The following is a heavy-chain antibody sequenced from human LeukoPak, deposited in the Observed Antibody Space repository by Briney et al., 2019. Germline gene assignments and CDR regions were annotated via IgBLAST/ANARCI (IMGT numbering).Heavy chain of an antibody. CDR3: AAEGAAGGDYFDY. J-gene: IGHJ4*02. V-gene: IGHV4-34*01. D-gene: IGHD3-16*01. CDR1: GGSFSGYY. CDR2: INHSGST. Sequence: SETLSLTCAVYGGSFSGYYWSWIRQPPGKGLEWIGEINHSGSTYYNPSLKSRVTISVDTSKNQFSLKLSSVTAADTAVYYCAAEGAAGGDYFDYWGQGTLVTVSS.